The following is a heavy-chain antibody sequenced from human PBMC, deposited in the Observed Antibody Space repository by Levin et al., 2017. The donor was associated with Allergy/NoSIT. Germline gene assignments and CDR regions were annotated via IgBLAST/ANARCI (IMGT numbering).Heavy chain of an antibody. D-gene: IGHD2-15*01. CDR1: GFTFSAYG. V-gene: IGHV3-30*18. CDR3: AKDLADCSGGRCSSAKLNNWFDP. J-gene: IGHJ5*02. Sequence: PGGSLRLSCAASGFTFSAYGIHWVRQAPGKGLEWVAVISYDGSNKFFADSVKGRFTISRDNSKNTVYLQMDSLRVEDTAVYYCAKDLADCSGGRCSSAKLNNWFDPWGQGTLVTVSS. CDR2: ISYDGSNK.